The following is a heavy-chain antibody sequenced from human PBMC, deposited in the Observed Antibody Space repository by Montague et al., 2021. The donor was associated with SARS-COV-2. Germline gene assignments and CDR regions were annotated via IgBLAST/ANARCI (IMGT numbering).Heavy chain of an antibody. D-gene: IGHD7-27*01. J-gene: IGHJ4*02. CDR1: GFSLSTSGVG. V-gene: IGHV2-70*11. CDR3: ARDWGCTHFDY. Sequence: PALVKPTQTLTLTCTFSGFSLSTSGVGVGWIRQPPGKALEWLARIDWDDDKYYSTSLKTRLTTSKDTSKNQVVLTMTNMDPVDTATYYCARDWGCTHFDYWGQGTLVTVSS. CDR2: IDWDDDK.